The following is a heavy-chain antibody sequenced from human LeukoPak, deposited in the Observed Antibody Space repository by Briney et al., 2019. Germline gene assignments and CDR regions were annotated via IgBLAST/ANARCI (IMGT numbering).Heavy chain of an antibody. Sequence: SETLSLTCTVSGGSISSYYWGWIRQPPGKGLEWIGYIYYSGSTNYNPSLKSRVTISVDTSKNQFSLKLSSVTAADTAVYYCARTSSGYYSFFDYWGQGTLVTVSS. CDR2: IYYSGST. J-gene: IGHJ4*02. V-gene: IGHV4-59*01. CDR3: ARTSSGYYSFFDY. CDR1: GGSISSYY. D-gene: IGHD3-22*01.